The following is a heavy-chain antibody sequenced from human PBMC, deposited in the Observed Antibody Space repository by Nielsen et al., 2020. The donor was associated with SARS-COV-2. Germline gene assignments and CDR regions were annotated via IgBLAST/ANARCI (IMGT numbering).Heavy chain of an antibody. J-gene: IGHJ4*02. CDR2: IYSGGST. D-gene: IGHD6-13*01. V-gene: IGHV3-53*01. Sequence: GESLKISCAASGFTVSSNYMSWVRQAPGKGLEWVSVIYSGGSTYYADSVKGRFTISRDNSKNTLYLQMNSLRAEDTAVYYCAKTRDSSSWPFDYWGQGTLVTVSS. CDR1: GFTVSSNY. CDR3: AKTRDSSSWPFDY.